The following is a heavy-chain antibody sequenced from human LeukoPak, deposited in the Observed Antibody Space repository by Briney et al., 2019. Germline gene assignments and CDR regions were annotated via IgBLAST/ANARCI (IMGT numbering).Heavy chain of an antibody. CDR1: GLTFSSYS. D-gene: IGHD3-22*01. CDR3: ARDPATYYYDSSGTTKDY. J-gene: IGHJ4*02. V-gene: IGHV3-21*01. CDR2: ISSSSSYI. Sequence: GGSLRLSCAASGLTFSSYSMNWVRQAPGKGLQWVSSISSSSSYIYYADSVKGRFTSSRDNAKNSLYLQMNSLRAEDTAVYYCARDPATYYYDSSGTTKDYWGQGTLLTVSS.